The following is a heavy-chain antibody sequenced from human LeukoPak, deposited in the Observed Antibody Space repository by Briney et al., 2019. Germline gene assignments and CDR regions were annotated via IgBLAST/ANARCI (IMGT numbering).Heavy chain of an antibody. CDR3: VRLSAMLRGPEPFYYFEH. V-gene: IGHV3-48*01. D-gene: IGHD3-10*01. Sequence: GGSLRLSCAASGFTFSSYSMNWVRQAPGKGLEWVSYISSSSSTIYYADSVKGRFTISRDNAKNSLYLQMNSLRAEDTAVYYCVRLSAMLRGPEPFYYFEHWGQGTLVTVSS. J-gene: IGHJ4*02. CDR2: ISSSSSTI. CDR1: GFTFSSYS.